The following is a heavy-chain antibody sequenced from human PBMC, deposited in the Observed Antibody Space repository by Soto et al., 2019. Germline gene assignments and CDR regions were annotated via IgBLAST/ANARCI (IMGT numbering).Heavy chain of an antibody. CDR1: GFTFSSYS. CDR3: ARGRDYEFWSGYYDSYYYYYMDV. V-gene: IGHV3-21*01. Sequence: EVQLVESGGGLVKPGGSLRLSCAASGFTFSSYSMNWVRQAPGKGLEWVSSISSSSSYIYYADSVKGRFTISRDNAKNSLYLQMNSLRAEDTAVYYCARGRDYEFWSGYYDSYYYYYMDVWGKGTTVTGSS. CDR2: ISSSSSYI. D-gene: IGHD3-3*01. J-gene: IGHJ6*03.